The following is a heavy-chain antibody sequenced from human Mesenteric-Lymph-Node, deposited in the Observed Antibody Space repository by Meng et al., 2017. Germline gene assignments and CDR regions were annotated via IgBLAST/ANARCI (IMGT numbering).Heavy chain of an antibody. J-gene: IGHJ6*02. CDR3: ARLAVAGITYYYYGMDV. Sequence: KVSCKGSGYSFTSYWIGWVRQMPGKGLEWMGIIYPGDSDTRYSPSFQGQVTISADKSISTAYLQWSSLKASDTAMYYCARLAVAGITYYYYGMDVWGQGTTVTVSS. V-gene: IGHV5-51*01. D-gene: IGHD6-19*01. CDR1: GYSFTSYW. CDR2: IYPGDSDT.